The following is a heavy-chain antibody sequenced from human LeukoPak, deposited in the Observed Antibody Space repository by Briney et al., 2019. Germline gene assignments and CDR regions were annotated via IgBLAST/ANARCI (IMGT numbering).Heavy chain of an antibody. D-gene: IGHD6-13*01. CDR2: INSDGSST. CDR3: VREAAGTTWFDP. Sequence: GGSLRLSCAASGFTFSSYAMSWVRQAPGKGLVWVSRINSDGSSTSYADSVKGRFTISRDNAKNTVYLQMNSLRAEDTALYYCVREAAGTTWFDPWGQGTLVTVSS. CDR1: GFTFSSYA. V-gene: IGHV3-74*01. J-gene: IGHJ5*02.